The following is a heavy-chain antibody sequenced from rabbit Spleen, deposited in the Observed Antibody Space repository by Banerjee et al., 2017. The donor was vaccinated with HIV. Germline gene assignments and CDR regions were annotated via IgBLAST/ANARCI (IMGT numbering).Heavy chain of an antibody. Sequence: QEQLVESGGDLVKPGASLTLTCTASGVSFSSSSYMCWVRQAPGKGLEWIACIDSGSSGFTYFATWAKGRFTISKTSTTVTLQMTSLTAADTATYFCARDLASVVGWNFNLWGQGTLVTVS. V-gene: IGHV1S45*01. J-gene: IGHJ4*01. CDR1: GVSFSSSSY. CDR3: ARDLASVVGWNFNL. CDR2: IDSGSSGFT. D-gene: IGHD3-1*01.